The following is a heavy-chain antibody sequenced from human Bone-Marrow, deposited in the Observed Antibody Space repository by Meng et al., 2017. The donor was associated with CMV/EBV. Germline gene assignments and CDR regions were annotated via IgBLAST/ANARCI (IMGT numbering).Heavy chain of an antibody. Sequence: ASVKVSCKAFGYSFSNYYIHWVRQAPGQGLEWMGIINPSGGNTVYAQKFQGRVSMTRDTSTSTMYMELRSLTSEDTAVYSCARGAGGADITRAEPFDAWGQGPRVTVSS. D-gene: IGHD3-3*01. V-gene: IGHV1-46*01. CDR1: GYSFSNYY. CDR3: ARGAGGADITRAEPFDA. CDR2: INPSGGNT. J-gene: IGHJ4*02.